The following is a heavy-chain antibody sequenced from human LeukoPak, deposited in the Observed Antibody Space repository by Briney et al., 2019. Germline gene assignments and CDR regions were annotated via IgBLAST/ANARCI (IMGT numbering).Heavy chain of an antibody. Sequence: GGSLRLSCTASGLTFSNYAMSWVRQAPGKGLEWVSTISGSDGSTYYADSVKGRFTISRDNSKNTLYLQMNSLRVEDTAIYYCAKGRGYCTGGSCYSDYWGQGTLVTVSS. CDR3: AKGRGYCTGGSCYSDY. D-gene: IGHD2-15*01. CDR2: ISGSDGST. V-gene: IGHV3-23*01. J-gene: IGHJ4*02. CDR1: GLTFSNYA.